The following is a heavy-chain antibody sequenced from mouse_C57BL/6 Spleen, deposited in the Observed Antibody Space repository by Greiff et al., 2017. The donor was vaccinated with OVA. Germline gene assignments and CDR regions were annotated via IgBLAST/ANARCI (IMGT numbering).Heavy chain of an antibody. CDR1: GYAFSSSW. V-gene: IGHV1-82*01. Sequence: VKLQESGPELVKPGASVKISCKASGYAFSSSWMNWVKQRPGKGLEWIGRIYPGDGDTNYNGKFKGKATLTADKSSSTAYMQLSSLTSEDSAVYFCARVGPDYFDYWGQGTTLTVSS. CDR2: IYPGDGDT. J-gene: IGHJ2*01. D-gene: IGHD4-1*01. CDR3: ARVGPDYFDY.